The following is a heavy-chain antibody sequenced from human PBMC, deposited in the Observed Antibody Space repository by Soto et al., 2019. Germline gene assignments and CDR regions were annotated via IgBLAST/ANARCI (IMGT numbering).Heavy chain of an antibody. D-gene: IGHD3-22*01. CDR1: GFTFSSYA. V-gene: IGHV3-23*01. CDR2: ISGSGGST. J-gene: IGHJ4*02. Sequence: GGSLRLSCAASGFTFSSYAMSWVRQAPGKGLEWVSAISGSGGSTYYADFVKGRFTISRDNSKNTLYLQMNSLRAEDTAVYYCAKFLVAEYYYDSSGYPPDYWGQGTLVTVSS. CDR3: AKFLVAEYYYDSSGYPPDY.